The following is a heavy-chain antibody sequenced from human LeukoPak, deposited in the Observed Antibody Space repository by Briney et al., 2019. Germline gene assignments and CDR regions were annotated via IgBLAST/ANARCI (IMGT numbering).Heavy chain of an antibody. Sequence: SETLSLTCTVSGGSISSYYWSWIRQPPGKGLEWIGYIYYSGSTNYNPSLKSRVTISVDTSKNQFSLKLSSVTAADTAVYYCARDQVGYCSSTSCEGYYYYMDVWGKGTTVTVSS. CDR3: ARDQVGYCSSTSCEGYYYYMDV. CDR1: GGSISSYY. V-gene: IGHV4-59*01. D-gene: IGHD2-2*01. CDR2: IYYSGST. J-gene: IGHJ6*03.